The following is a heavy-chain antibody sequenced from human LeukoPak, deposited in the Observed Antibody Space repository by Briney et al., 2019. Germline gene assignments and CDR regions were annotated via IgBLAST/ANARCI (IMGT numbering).Heavy chain of an antibody. J-gene: IGHJ4*02. CDR3: ARIDFWSGYCLDY. V-gene: IGHV1-2*07. CDR2: INPSSGAT. CDR1: GYTFTDYY. D-gene: IGHD3-3*01. Sequence: ASVKVSCKASGYTFTDYYMHWVRQAPGQGLEWMGWINPSSGATNYAHKFQGRVTITRDTSITTASMELSRLRPDDTAVYYCARIDFWSGYCLDYWGQGTLVTVSS.